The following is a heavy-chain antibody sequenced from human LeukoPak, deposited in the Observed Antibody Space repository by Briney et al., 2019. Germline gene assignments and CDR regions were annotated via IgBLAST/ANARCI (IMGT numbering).Heavy chain of an antibody. CDR1: GGSISSYY. V-gene: IGHV4-59*01. CDR3: ARGDSSSWYEWFDP. CDR2: IYYSGST. D-gene: IGHD6-13*01. Sequence: SETLSLTCTVSGGSISSYYWSWLRQPPGKGLEWIGYIYYSGSTNYNPSLKSRVTISVDTSKNQFSLKLSSVTAADTAVYYCARGDSSSWYEWFDPWGQGTLVTVSS. J-gene: IGHJ5*02.